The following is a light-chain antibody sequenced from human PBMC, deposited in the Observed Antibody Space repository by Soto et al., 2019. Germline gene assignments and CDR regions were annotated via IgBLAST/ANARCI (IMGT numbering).Light chain of an antibody. Sequence: DIQMTQSPSSLSASVGDRVTITCRASQGIGNYLAWYQQKPGKVPRVLIYGASTLQSGVPSRFSGSGSGTDFTLTISSLQPEDVANYYCQKYDSAPFTFGPGTKVDIK. CDR2: GAS. J-gene: IGKJ3*01. CDR3: QKYDSAPFT. CDR1: QGIGNY. V-gene: IGKV1-27*01.